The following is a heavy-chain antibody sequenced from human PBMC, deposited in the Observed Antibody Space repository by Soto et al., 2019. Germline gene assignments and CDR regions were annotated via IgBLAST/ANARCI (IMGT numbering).Heavy chain of an antibody. Sequence: QVQLQQWGAGLLKPSETLSLTCAVYGGSFSGYYWSWIRQPPGKGLEWIGEINHSGSTNYNPSLKSRVTISVDTSKNQFSLKLSSVTAADTAVSYCARGVVVAAAYFDYWGQGTLVTVSS. V-gene: IGHV4-34*01. CDR2: INHSGST. CDR3: ARGVVVAAAYFDY. D-gene: IGHD2-15*01. J-gene: IGHJ4*02. CDR1: GGSFSGYY.